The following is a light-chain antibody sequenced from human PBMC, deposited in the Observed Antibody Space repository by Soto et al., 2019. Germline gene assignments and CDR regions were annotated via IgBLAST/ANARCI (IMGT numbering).Light chain of an antibody. CDR1: QSIRSY. J-gene: IGKJ1*01. Sequence: IQMTQSPSSLSASVGDRVPITCRASQSIRSYLNCYQQKPGKAPNLLIYAASGLQTGVPSRFSGSGSGTDFTLTISSLQPEDVATYYCQKYNSAPWTFGQGTKVDIK. CDR3: QKYNSAPWT. CDR2: AAS. V-gene: IGKV1-39*01.